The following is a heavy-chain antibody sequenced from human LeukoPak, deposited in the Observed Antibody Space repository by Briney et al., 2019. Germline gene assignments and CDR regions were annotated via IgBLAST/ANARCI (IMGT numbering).Heavy chain of an antibody. Sequence: SETLSLTCTVSGGSISSSSYYWGWIRQPPGKGLEWIGSIYYSGSTYYNPSLRSRVTISVDTSKNQFSLKLSSVTAADTAVYYCARGVWFGGNAFDIWGQGTMVTVSS. CDR3: ARGVWFGGNAFDI. J-gene: IGHJ3*02. CDR2: IYYSGST. V-gene: IGHV4-39*01. D-gene: IGHD3-10*01. CDR1: GGSISSSSYY.